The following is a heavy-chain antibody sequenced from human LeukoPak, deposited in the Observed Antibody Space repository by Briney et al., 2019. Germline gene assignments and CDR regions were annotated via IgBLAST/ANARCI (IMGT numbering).Heavy chain of an antibody. J-gene: IGHJ3*02. D-gene: IGHD3-10*01. CDR3: ASHFLRLWFGELLAAFDI. CDR1: GFTFSSYA. V-gene: IGHV3-23*01. Sequence: QAGGSLRLSCAASGFTFSSYAMSWVRQAPGKGLEWVSAISGSGGSTYYADSVKGRFTISRDNSKNTLYLQMNSLRAEDTAVYYCASHFLRLWFGELLAAFDIWGQGTMVTVSS. CDR2: ISGSGGST.